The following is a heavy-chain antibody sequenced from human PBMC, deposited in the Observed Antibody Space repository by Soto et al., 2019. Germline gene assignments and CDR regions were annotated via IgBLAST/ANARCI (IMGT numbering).Heavy chain of an antibody. CDR2: INESGST. CDR1: GQSFSGHS. CDR3: ARGSGIVALPGELEDVNYDY. D-gene: IGHD1-1*01. V-gene: IGHV4-34*01. J-gene: IGHJ4*02. Sequence: QVQLQQWGAGLVKPSETLSLSCAVYGQSFSGHSWAWIRQSPGKGLEWIGEINESGSTYYKPSLNTRVTSSADTSKNQFSLRLSSVSAADTAVYFCARGSGIVALPGELEDVNYDYWGQGTLVNVSS.